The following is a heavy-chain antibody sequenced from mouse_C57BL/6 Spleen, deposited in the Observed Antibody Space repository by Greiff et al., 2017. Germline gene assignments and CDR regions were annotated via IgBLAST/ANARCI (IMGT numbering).Heavy chain of an antibody. J-gene: IGHJ4*01. V-gene: IGHV1-76*01. CDR3: ARSVDGAMDY. Sequence: QVQLQQSGAELVRPGASVKLSCKASGYTFTDYYINWVKQRPGQGLEWIARIYPGSGNTYYNEKFKGKATLTAEKSSSTAYMQLSSLTSEDSAVYFCARSVDGAMDYWGQGTSVTVSS. CDR2: IYPGSGNT. D-gene: IGHD2-3*01. CDR1: GYTFTDYY.